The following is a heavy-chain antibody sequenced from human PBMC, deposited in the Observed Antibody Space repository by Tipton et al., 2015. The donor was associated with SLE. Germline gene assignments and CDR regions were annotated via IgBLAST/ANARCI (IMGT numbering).Heavy chain of an antibody. CDR2: IGKGGSSI. V-gene: IGHV3-48*01. J-gene: IGHJ6*02. D-gene: IGHD3-3*01. CDR1: GFTFQNFG. CDR3: ARVPGTITIFGVVAPAVGNHGMDV. Sequence: GSLRLSCEASGFTFQNFGFNWVRQAPGKGLQWVSYIGKGGSSIYYADSVRGRVTVSRDSAKNSLYLQMNSLRADDTAIYYCARVPGTITIFGVVAPAVGNHGMDVWGQGTTVTVSS.